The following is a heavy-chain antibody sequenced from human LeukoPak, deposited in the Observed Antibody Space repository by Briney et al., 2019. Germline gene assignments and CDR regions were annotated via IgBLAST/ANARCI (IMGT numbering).Heavy chain of an antibody. D-gene: IGHD3-10*01. Sequence: SETLSLTCVVSGYSISSGYYWGWIRQPPGQGLEWIGNIYHSGSTFYSPSLKSRVTIAVDTSKNQFSLKLSSVTAADTAVYYCAREDIVNFGELLLRWFDPWGQGTLVTVSS. V-gene: IGHV4-38-2*02. J-gene: IGHJ5*02. CDR1: GYSISSGYY. CDR3: AREDIVNFGELLLRWFDP. CDR2: IYHSGST.